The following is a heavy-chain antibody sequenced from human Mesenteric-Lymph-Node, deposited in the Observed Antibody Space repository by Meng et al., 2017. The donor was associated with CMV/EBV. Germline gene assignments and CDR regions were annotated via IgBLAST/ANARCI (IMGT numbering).Heavy chain of an antibody. J-gene: IGHJ5*02. V-gene: IGHV4-34*01. CDR2: INHTGST. CDR3: ARHESDLGYCSSTSCPTMYNWFDP. CDR1: GGSFRGCY. Sequence: SETLSLTCAVFGGSFRGCYWSWVRQPPGKGLEWIGEINHTGSTNYNPSLKSRVTISVDTSKNQFSLKLSSVTAADTAVYYCARHESDLGYCSSTSCPTMYNWFDPWGQGTLVTVSS. D-gene: IGHD2-2*01.